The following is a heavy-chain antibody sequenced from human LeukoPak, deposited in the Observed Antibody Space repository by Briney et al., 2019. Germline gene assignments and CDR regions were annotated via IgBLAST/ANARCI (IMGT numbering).Heavy chain of an antibody. J-gene: IGHJ5*02. CDR1: GYTFTGYY. CDR2: INPNSGGT. Sequence: EVSVKVSCKASGYTFTGYYMHWVRQAPGQGLEWMGWINPNSGGTNYAQKFQGRVTMTRDMSISTAYMELSRLRSDDTAVYYCARDYCSSTSCYDGAWFDPWGQGTLVTVSS. D-gene: IGHD2-2*01. CDR3: ARDYCSSTSCYDGAWFDP. V-gene: IGHV1-2*02.